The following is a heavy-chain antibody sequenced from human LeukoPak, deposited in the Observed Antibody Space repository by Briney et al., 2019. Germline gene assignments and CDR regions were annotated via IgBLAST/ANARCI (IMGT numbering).Heavy chain of an antibody. CDR1: GYTFTSYD. D-gene: IGHD3-16*01. Sequence: ASVKVSCKASGYTFTSYDINWVRQATGQGLEWMGWMNPNSGNTGYAQKFQGRVTMTTDISTSTAYMELRSLRSDDTAVYYCARDVLSYGRRGAFDIWGQGTMVTVSS. CDR2: MNPNSGNT. V-gene: IGHV1-8*01. CDR3: ARDVLSYGRRGAFDI. J-gene: IGHJ3*02.